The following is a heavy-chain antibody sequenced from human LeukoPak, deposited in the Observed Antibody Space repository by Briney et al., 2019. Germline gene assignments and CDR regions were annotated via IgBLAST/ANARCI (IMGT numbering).Heavy chain of an antibody. J-gene: IGHJ4*02. D-gene: IGHD1-26*01. Sequence: SVKVSCKASGGTFSSYAIRWVRQAPGQGLEWMGGIIPIFGTASYAQKFQGRVTITADESTSTAYMELSSLRSEDTAVYYCASITYSGSYRHFDYWGQGTLVTVSS. V-gene: IGHV1-69*13. CDR3: ASITYSGSYRHFDY. CDR2: IIPIFGTA. CDR1: GGTFSSYA.